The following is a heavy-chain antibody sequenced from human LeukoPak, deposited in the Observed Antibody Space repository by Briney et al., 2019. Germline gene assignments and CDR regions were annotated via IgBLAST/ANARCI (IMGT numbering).Heavy chain of an antibody. CDR3: ARGARAGYNLEPFDY. CDR1: GGSISSYY. D-gene: IGHD5-24*01. Sequence: SETLSLTCTVSGGSISSYYRSWIRQPPGQGLEWIGYIYYSGSTKYNPSLKSRVTISVNTSKTQFSLKLSSVTAADTAVYYCARGARAGYNLEPFDYWGQGTLVTVSS. CDR2: IYYSGST. V-gene: IGHV4-59*08. J-gene: IGHJ4*02.